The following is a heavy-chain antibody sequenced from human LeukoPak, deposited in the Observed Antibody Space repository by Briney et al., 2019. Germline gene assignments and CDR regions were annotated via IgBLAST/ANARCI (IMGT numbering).Heavy chain of an antibody. Sequence: SETLSLTFAVSGGSISSGGYSWSWIRQPPGKGLEWIGYIYHSGSTYYNPSLKSRVTISVDRSKNQFSLKLSSVTAADTAVYYCARGNSRRVWFDPWGQGTLVTVSS. CDR2: IYHSGST. V-gene: IGHV4-30-2*01. J-gene: IGHJ5*02. CDR1: GGSISSGGYS. CDR3: ARGNSRRVWFDP. D-gene: IGHD6-13*01.